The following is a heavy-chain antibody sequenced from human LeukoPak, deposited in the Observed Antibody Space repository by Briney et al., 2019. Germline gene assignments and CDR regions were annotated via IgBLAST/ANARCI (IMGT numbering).Heavy chain of an antibody. D-gene: IGHD1-26*01. Sequence: GGSLRLSCAASGFTFSIYWMSWVRQAQGKGREWVANIKQGGSEKYYVDSVKGRFTISRDNAKNSLYLQMNSLRVEDTAVYYCARVQRWELPQYFDYWGQGTLVTVSS. V-gene: IGHV3-7*01. J-gene: IGHJ4*02. CDR2: IKQGGSEK. CDR3: ARVQRWELPQYFDY. CDR1: GFTFSIYW.